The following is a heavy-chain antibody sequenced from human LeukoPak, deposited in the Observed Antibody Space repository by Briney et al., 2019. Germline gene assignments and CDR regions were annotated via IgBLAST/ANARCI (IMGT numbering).Heavy chain of an antibody. CDR2: IYTSGST. Sequence: PSETLSLTCTVSGGSISSYYWSWLRQPAGKGLEWIGRIYTSGSTNYNPSLKSRVTMSVDTSKNQFSLKLSSVTAADTAVYYCAREGPVSSRFGVVTLYYYYMDVWGKGTTVTVSS. V-gene: IGHV4-4*07. CDR3: AREGPVSSRFGVVTLYYYYMDV. CDR1: GGSISSYY. D-gene: IGHD3-3*01. J-gene: IGHJ6*03.